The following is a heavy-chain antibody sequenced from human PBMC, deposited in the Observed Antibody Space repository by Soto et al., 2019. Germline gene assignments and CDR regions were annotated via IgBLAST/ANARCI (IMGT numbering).Heavy chain of an antibody. CDR1: GFTFSNAW. D-gene: IGHD1-26*01. J-gene: IGHJ4*02. V-gene: IGHV3-15*07. CDR3: TWDGYNYSLGGSYYSGGDYFDY. CDR2: IKSKTDGGTT. Sequence: GGSLRLSCAASGFTFSNAWMNWVRQAPGKGLEWVGRIKSKTDGGTTDYAAPVKGRFTISRDDSKNTLYLQMNSLKTEDTAVYYCTWDGYNYSLGGSYYSGGDYFDYWGQGTLVTVSS.